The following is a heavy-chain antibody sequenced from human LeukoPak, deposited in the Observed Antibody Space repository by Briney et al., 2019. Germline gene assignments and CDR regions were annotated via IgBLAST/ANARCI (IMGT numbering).Heavy chain of an antibody. CDR2: IYHSGST. D-gene: IGHD2-2*01. CDR1: GGSISSGGYY. J-gene: IGHJ4*02. V-gene: IGHV4-30-2*02. CDR3: ATSFGDCSSTSCYLFDY. Sequence: PSETLSLTCTVSGGSISSGGYYWSWIRQPPGKGLEWIGYIYHSGSTYYNPSLKSRVTISVDTSKNQFSLKLSSVTAADTAVYYCATSFGDCSSTSCYLFDYWGQGTLVTVSS.